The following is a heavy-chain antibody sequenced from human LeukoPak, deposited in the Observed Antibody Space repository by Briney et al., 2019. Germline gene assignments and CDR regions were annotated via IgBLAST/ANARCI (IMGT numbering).Heavy chain of an antibody. CDR3: ARGGIAVPGMRYYFDY. CDR2: ISYRGNT. CDR1: GASINSSY. V-gene: IGHV4-59*01. D-gene: IGHD6-19*01. J-gene: IGHJ4*02. Sequence: PSETLSLTCTVSGASINSSYWSWIRQPPGKGLEWIGYISYRGNTNYNPSLKSRVTMSVDTSKNQFSLRLTSLTAADTAVYYCARGGIAVPGMRYYFDYWGQGTLVIVSS.